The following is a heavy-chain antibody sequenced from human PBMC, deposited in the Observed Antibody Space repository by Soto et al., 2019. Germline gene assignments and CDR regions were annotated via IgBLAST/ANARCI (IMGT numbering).Heavy chain of an antibody. J-gene: IGHJ4*02. CDR1: GRSMSSSY. D-gene: IGHD3-16*01. V-gene: IGHV4-59*01. CDR2: VFYCGT. CDR3: ASHRGALYFES. Sequence: TSETLSLTCSVSGRSMSSSYCSWIRQSQDTGLEWLGYVFYCGTDYNPSLGGRVSMSVVTSKSQFSLKLTSVTVADTAVYHSASHRGALYFESWRPGLLVTVSS.